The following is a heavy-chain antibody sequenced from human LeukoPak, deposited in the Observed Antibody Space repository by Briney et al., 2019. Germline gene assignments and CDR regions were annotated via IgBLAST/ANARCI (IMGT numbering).Heavy chain of an antibody. Sequence: GGSLRLSCAASGFTVSSNYMSWVRQAPGKGLEWVSVIYSGGSTYYADSVKGRFTFSRDNSKNTLYLQMNSLRAEDTAVYYCARGAVEVGATQHDWGQGTLVTVSS. D-gene: IGHD1-26*01. CDR2: IYSGGST. CDR3: ARGAVEVGATQHD. CDR1: GFTVSSNY. V-gene: IGHV3-53*01. J-gene: IGHJ4*02.